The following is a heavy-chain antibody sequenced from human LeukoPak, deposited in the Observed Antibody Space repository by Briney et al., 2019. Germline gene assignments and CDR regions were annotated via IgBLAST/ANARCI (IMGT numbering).Heavy chain of an antibody. D-gene: IGHD2-21*02. CDR1: GGTFSSYA. V-gene: IGHV1-69*13. J-gene: IGHJ6*02. Sequence: ASVKVSCKASGGTFSSYAISWVRQAPGQGLEWMGGIIPIFGTANYAQKFQGRVTITADESTSTAYMELSSLRSDDTAVYYCARAMEQQDSVVTAIRGPWDYYYYGMDVWGQGTTVTVSS. CDR2: IIPIFGTA. CDR3: ARAMEQQDSVVTAIRGPWDYYYYGMDV.